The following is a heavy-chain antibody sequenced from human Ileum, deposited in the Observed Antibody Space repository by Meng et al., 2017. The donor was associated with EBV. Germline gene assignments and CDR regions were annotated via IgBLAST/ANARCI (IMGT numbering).Heavy chain of an antibody. J-gene: IGHJ5*02. CDR1: GGSITSYSYY. Sequence: QPHLQKSDPGLVKPSAALSRTCSVSGGSITSYSYYWGWIRQPPGKGLEWIATIYHPGSTYYNPSLKSRVTISVDTSKNEFSLKVTSVTAADTALYYCARRDTAWFDPWGRGTLVTVSS. CDR3: ARRDTAWFDP. D-gene: IGHD2-21*02. CDR2: IYHPGST. V-gene: IGHV4-39*01.